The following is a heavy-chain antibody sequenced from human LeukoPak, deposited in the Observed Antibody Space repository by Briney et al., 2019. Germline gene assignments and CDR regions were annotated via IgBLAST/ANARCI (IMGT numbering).Heavy chain of an antibody. CDR1: GGSISSSSYY. CDR2: IYYSGST. J-gene: IGHJ4*02. V-gene: IGHV4-39*01. Sequence: SETLSLTCTVSGGSISSSSYYWGWIRQPPGEGLEWIGSIYYSGSTYYNPSLKSRVTISVDTSKNQFSLKLSSVTAADTAVYYCARHEELLRNFDYWGQGTLVTVSS. CDR3: ARHEELLRNFDY. D-gene: IGHD1-26*01.